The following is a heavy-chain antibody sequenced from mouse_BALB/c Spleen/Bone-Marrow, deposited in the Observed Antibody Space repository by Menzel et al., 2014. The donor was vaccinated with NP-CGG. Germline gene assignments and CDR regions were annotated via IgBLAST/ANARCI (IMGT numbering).Heavy chain of an antibody. J-gene: IGHJ4*01. CDR2: VNPNNGGT. V-gene: IGHV1-18*01. D-gene: IGHD1-2*01. Sequence: VQLQQPGPELVKPGASVKISCKTSGYTFTEYTMHWVKQSHGKSLEWIGGVNPNNGGTIYNQKFKGKATLTVDKSSSQAYMELRSLTAEDSAVYYCAKKDYGYNYVMDYWGQGTSVTVSS. CDR1: GYTFTEYT. CDR3: AKKDYGYNYVMDY.